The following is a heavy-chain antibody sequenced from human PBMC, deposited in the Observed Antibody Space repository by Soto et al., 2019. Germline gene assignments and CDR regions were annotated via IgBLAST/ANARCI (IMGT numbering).Heavy chain of an antibody. J-gene: IGHJ5*01. CDR1: GFTVSSNY. CDR2: SYSGGNT. D-gene: IGHD3-10*01. CDR3: ARGYVAGSYFCDS. Sequence: DVQLVESGGGLVQPGESLRLSCAVSGFTVSSNYMAWVRQAPGKGLEWVSVSYSGGNTYYADSVKGRFTLSRDNSKNTLYLQMNRLRAEDTAVYYCARGYVAGSYFCDSWGQGTLVTVSS. V-gene: IGHV3-53*01.